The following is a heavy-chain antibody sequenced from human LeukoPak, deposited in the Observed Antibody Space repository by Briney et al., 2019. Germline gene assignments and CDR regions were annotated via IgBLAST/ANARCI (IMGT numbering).Heavy chain of an antibody. CDR3: ARVFPTMDCSSTSCYRTDAFDI. CDR2: FDPEDGET. J-gene: IGHJ3*02. CDR1: GYTLTELS. Sequence: ASVKVSCKVSGYTLTELSMHWVRQAPGKGLEWMGGFDPEDGETIYAQKFQGRVTITADESTSTAYMELSSLRSEDTAVYYCARVFPTMDCSSTSCYRTDAFDIWGQGTMVTVSS. D-gene: IGHD2-2*01. V-gene: IGHV1-24*01.